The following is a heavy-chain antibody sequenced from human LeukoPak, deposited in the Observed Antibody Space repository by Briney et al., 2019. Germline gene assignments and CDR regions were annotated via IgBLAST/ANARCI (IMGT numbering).Heavy chain of an antibody. D-gene: IGHD5-18*01. CDR1: GFTFSSYE. V-gene: IGHV3-48*03. J-gene: IGHJ4*02. Sequence: PGGSLRLSCAASGFTFSSYEMNCVRQAPGKGLEWVSYISSSGRTIYYADSVKGRFTISRDNAKNSLYLQMNSLRAEDTAVYYCARDTRQKYTVMVPFDYWGQGTLVTVSS. CDR2: ISSSGRTI. CDR3: ARDTRQKYTVMVPFDY.